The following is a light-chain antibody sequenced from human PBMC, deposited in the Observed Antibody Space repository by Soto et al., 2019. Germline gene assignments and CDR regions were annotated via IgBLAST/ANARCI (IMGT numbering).Light chain of an antibody. J-gene: IGKJ1*01. CDR3: HQYGSSPPT. CDR1: QSVTSSY. Sequence: EIVLTQSPGTLSLSPGERATLSCRASQSVTSSYLAWYRQKPGQALRLLIYDATSRATGIPDRFSGSGSGTDFSLTISRLEPEDSAVYYCHQYGSSPPTFGQGTKVEI. V-gene: IGKV3-20*01. CDR2: DAT.